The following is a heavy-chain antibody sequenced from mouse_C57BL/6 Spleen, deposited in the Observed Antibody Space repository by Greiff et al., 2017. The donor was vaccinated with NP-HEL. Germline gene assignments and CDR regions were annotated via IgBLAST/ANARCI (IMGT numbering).Heavy chain of an antibody. D-gene: IGHD2-4*01. CDR3: ARMITSYFDD. CDR1: GFTFSDYG. CDR2: ISSGSSPI. Sequence: EVNVVESGGGLVKPGGSLKLSCAASGFTFSDYGMHWVRQAPEKGLEWVAYISSGSSPIYYADKVKGRFTISRDNAKNTLFLQMTSLRSENTAMYYCARMITSYFDDWGKGTTLTVSS. V-gene: IGHV5-17*01. J-gene: IGHJ2*01.